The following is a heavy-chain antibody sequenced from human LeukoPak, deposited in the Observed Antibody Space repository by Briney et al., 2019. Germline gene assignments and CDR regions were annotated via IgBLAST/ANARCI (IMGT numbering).Heavy chain of an antibody. Sequence: ASVKVSCKASGCTFTGYYMHWVRQAPGQGLEWMGWINPNSGGTNYAQKFQGRVTMTRDTSISTAYMGLSRLRSGDTAVYYCARTLRYSSGWEGFDPWGQGTLVTVSS. CDR1: GCTFTGYY. D-gene: IGHD6-19*01. V-gene: IGHV1-2*02. CDR3: ARTLRYSSGWEGFDP. CDR2: INPNSGGT. J-gene: IGHJ5*02.